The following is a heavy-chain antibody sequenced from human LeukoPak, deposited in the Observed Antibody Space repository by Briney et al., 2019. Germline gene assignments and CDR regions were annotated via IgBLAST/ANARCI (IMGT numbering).Heavy chain of an antibody. D-gene: IGHD4-11*01. Sequence: PSETLSLTCTVSGGSISSYYWSWIRQPPGKGLEWIGYIYYSGSTNYNPSLKSRVTISVDTSKNQFSLKLSPVTAADTAVYYCARQGPMTTVDHWGQGTLVTVSS. J-gene: IGHJ4*02. CDR1: GGSISSYY. V-gene: IGHV4-59*01. CDR2: IYYSGST. CDR3: ARQGPMTTVDH.